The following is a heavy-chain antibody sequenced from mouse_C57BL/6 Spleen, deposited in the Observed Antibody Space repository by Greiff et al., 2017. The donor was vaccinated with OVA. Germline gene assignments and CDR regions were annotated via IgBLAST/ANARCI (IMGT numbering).Heavy chain of an antibody. V-gene: IGHV1-69*01. Sequence: QVQLQQPGAELVMPGASVKLSCKASGYTFTSYWMHWVKQRPGQGLEWIGEIDPSDSYTNYNQKFKGKSTLTVDKSSSTAYMQLSSLTSEDSAVYYCATAYYDYDDYFDDWGQGTTLTVSA. CDR2: IDPSDSYT. J-gene: IGHJ2*01. CDR1: GYTFTSYW. CDR3: ATAYYDYDDYFDD. D-gene: IGHD2-4*01.